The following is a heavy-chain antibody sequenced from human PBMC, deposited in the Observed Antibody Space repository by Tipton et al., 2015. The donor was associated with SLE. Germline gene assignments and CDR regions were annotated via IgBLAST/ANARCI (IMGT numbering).Heavy chain of an antibody. V-gene: IGHV4-39*07. CDR2: IYYSGST. Sequence: TLSLTCTVSNGSISISPYYWGWIRQSPGKGLEWVGSIYYSGSTYYNPSLKSRVTISVDTSRNQCSLNLTSVTAADTAVYYCARGPYCYMDVWGKGTTVTVSS. CDR3: ARGPYCYMDV. J-gene: IGHJ6*03. CDR1: NGSISISPYY.